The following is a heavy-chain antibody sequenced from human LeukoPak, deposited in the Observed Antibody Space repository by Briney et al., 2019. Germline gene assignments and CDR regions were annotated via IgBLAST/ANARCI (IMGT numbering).Heavy chain of an antibody. CDR2: ISYDGSNK. J-gene: IGHJ4*02. V-gene: IGHV3-30*18. CDR1: GFTFSSYG. D-gene: IGHD1-26*01. CDR3: AKMVSGDSGSYY. Sequence: GGSLRLSCAASGFTFSSYGMHWVRQAPGKGLEWAGVISYDGSNKYYADSVKGRFTISRDNSKNTLYLQMNSLRAEDTAVYYCAKMVSGDSGSYYWGQGTLVTVSS.